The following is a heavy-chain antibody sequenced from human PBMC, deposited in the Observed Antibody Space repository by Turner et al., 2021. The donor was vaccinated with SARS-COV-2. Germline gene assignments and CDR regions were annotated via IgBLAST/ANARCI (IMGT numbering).Heavy chain of an antibody. CDR1: GYTLTELS. D-gene: IGHD3-9*01. V-gene: IGHV1-24*01. CDR3: ATDDILTGYYTSFDD. Sequence: QVQLVQSGAEVKKPGASVKVSCKVSGYTLTELSMHWVRQAPGKGLEWMGGVDPEEGETISAQKFQGRVTMTGDTSTDTAYMELSSLGSEDTAVYYCATDDILTGYYTSFDDWGQGTLVTVSS. CDR2: VDPEEGET. J-gene: IGHJ4*02.